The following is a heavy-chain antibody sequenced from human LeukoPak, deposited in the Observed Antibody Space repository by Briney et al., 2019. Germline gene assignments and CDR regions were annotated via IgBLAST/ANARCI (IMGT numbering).Heavy chain of an antibody. J-gene: IGHJ4*02. CDR2: INHSGST. CDR1: GGSFSGYY. CDR3: ARGYSNYYLFDY. Sequence: SETLSLTCAVYGGSFSGYYWSWIRQPPGKGLEWIGEINHSGSTNYNPSLKSRVTISVDTSKNQFSLKLSSVTAADTAVYYCARGYSNYYLFDYWGQGTLVTVSS. V-gene: IGHV4-34*01. D-gene: IGHD4-11*01.